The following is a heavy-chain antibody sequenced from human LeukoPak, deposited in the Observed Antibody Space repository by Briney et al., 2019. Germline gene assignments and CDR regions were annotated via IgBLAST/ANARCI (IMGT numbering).Heavy chain of an antibody. CDR1: GFTFSNYW. CDR2: INSDGSST. CDR3: ARDLDGYNRFDY. V-gene: IGHV3-74*01. D-gene: IGHD5-24*01. Sequence: GGSLRLSCAASGFTFSNYWMHWVRQAPGKGLVWVSRINSDGSSTTYADSVKGRFTISRDNAKNTLYLQMNSLRAEDTAVYYCARDLDGYNRFDYWGQGTLVTVSS. J-gene: IGHJ4*02.